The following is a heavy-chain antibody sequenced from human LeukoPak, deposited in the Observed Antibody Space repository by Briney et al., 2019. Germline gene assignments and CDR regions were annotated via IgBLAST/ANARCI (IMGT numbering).Heavy chain of an antibody. V-gene: IGHV1-2*02. Sequence: GASVKVSCKASGYTFTGYYIHWVRQAPGQGLEWMGWINPNSGGTNYAQKFQGRVTMTRDTSISTAYMELSRLRSDDTAVYYCARESLEMATIGYWGQGTLVTVSS. CDR2: INPNSGGT. CDR3: ARESLEMATIGY. CDR1: GYTFTGYY. D-gene: IGHD5-24*01. J-gene: IGHJ4*02.